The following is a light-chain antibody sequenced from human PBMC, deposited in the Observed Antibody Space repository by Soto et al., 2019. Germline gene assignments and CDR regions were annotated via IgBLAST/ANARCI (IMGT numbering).Light chain of an antibody. J-gene: IGKJ1*01. CDR3: QQYDSYSPT. CDR2: DAS. Sequence: DIQMTQSPSTVSASVGDRVTITCRASQSIGSWLAWYQQKPGKAPKFLIYDASILEAGVLSSFSGSGSGTEFTLTIRSLEPDDFATYCCQQYDSYSPTFGQGTKVAIK. V-gene: IGKV1-5*01. CDR1: QSIGSW.